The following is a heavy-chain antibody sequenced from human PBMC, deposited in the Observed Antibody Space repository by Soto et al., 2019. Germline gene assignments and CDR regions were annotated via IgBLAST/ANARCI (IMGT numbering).Heavy chain of an antibody. V-gene: IGHV1-8*01. CDR1: GYTFTSYD. D-gene: IGHD6-13*01. Sequence: QVQLVQSGAEVKKPGASVKVSCKASGYTFTSYDINWVRQATGQGLEWMGWMNPNSGNTGYAQKFQGRVTMTRNTSISTAYMELSSLRSDDTAVYYCASSSSWTYYYYYGMDVWGQGTTVTVSS. CDR3: ASSSSWTYYYYYGMDV. CDR2: MNPNSGNT. J-gene: IGHJ6*02.